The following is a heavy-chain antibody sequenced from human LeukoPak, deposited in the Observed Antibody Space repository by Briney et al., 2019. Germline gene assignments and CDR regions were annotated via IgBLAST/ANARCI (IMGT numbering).Heavy chain of an antibody. J-gene: IGHJ3*02. Sequence: GGSLRLSCAASGFTFSSYSMNWVRQAPGKGLEWVSYISSSSSTIYYADSVKGRFTISRDNAKNSLYLQMNSLRAEDTAVYYCAREVDYDILTGYLPGAFDIWGQGTMVTVSS. CDR3: AREVDYDILTGYLPGAFDI. V-gene: IGHV3-48*04. CDR2: ISSSSSTI. CDR1: GFTFSSYS. D-gene: IGHD3-9*01.